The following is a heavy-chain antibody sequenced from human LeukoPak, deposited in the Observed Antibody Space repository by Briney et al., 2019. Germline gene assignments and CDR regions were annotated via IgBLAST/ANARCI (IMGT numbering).Heavy chain of an antibody. J-gene: IGHJ3*02. CDR2: INHSGST. D-gene: IGHD2-15*01. CDR3: ARDIVVVVAATSDAFDI. V-gene: IGHV4-34*01. CDR1: GDSFSGYY. Sequence: SETLSLTCAVYGDSFSGYYWSWIRQPPGKGLEWIGEINHSGSTNYNPSLKSRVTISVDTSKNQFSLKLSSVTAADTAVYYCARDIVVVVAATSDAFDIWGQGTMVTVSS.